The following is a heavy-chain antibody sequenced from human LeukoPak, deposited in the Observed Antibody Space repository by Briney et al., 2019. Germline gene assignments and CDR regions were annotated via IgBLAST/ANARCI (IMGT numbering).Heavy chain of an antibody. Sequence: GGSLRLSCAASGFTFGNASMSWVRQAPGKGLEWVGRIKSKTDGGTTDYAAPVKGRFTISRDDSKNTLYLQMNSLTTEDTAVYFCAHRDTTMVRVDYWGQGTLVTVSS. J-gene: IGHJ4*02. D-gene: IGHD5-18*01. CDR2: IKSKTDGGTT. V-gene: IGHV3-15*01. CDR3: AHRDTTMVRVDY. CDR1: GFTFGNAS.